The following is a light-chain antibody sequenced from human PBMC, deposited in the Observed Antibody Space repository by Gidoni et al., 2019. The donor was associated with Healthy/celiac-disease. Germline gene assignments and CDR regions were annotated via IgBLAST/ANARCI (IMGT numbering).Light chain of an antibody. Sequence: SLSASVGDRVTITCQASQDISNYLNWYQQKPGKAPKLLIYDAANLETGVPSRFSGSGSGTDFTFTISSLQPEDIATYYCQQYDNLPPPFTFGPGTKVDIK. CDR3: QQYDNLPPPFT. J-gene: IGKJ3*01. CDR2: DAA. V-gene: IGKV1-33*01. CDR1: QDISNY.